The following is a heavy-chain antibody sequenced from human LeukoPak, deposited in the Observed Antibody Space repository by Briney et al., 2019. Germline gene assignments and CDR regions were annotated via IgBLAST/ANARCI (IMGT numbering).Heavy chain of an antibody. CDR1: GGCFSGYY. J-gene: IGHJ6*03. D-gene: IGHD3-3*01. V-gene: IGHV4-34*01. CDR2: INHSGST. CDR3: ARRSYHYDFWSGYYGGYMDV. Sequence: SETQSLTCAVYGGCFSGYYWSWIRQPPGKGLEWIGEINHSGSTNYNPSLKSRVTISVDTPKNQFSLKLSSVTAADTAVYYCARRSYHYDFWSGYYGGYMDVWGKGTTVTVSS.